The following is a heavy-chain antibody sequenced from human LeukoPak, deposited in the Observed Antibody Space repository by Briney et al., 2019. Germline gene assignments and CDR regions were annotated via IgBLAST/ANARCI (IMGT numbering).Heavy chain of an antibody. CDR2: IKSSSSTI. D-gene: IGHD1-26*01. V-gene: IGHV3-48*01. Sequence: GGSLRLSCAASGFTFSAYRMNWVRQAPGKGLEWISYIKSSSSTIFYADSVKGRFTISRDNAKNSLYLRMNSLRAEDTAVYYCAREGDSGSFLVYWGQGTLVTVSS. J-gene: IGHJ4*02. CDR3: AREGDSGSFLVY. CDR1: GFTFSAYR.